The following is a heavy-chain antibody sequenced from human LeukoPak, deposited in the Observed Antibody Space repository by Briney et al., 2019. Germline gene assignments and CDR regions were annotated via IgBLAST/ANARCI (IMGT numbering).Heavy chain of an antibody. Sequence: GGSLRLSCAASGFIFSSYAMNWVRQAPGKGLEWVSGISTSGGSTYHADSVKGRFTISRDNSKNTLYLQMNSLRAEDTAVYYCAKDSLANSESYQFDYWGQGTLVTVSS. J-gene: IGHJ4*02. V-gene: IGHV3-23*01. CDR2: ISTSGGST. CDR1: GFIFSSYA. D-gene: IGHD1-26*01. CDR3: AKDSLANSESYQFDY.